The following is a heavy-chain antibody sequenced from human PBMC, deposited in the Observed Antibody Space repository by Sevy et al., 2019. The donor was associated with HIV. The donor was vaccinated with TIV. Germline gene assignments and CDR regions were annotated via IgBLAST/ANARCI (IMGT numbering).Heavy chain of an antibody. V-gene: IGHV3-53*01. CDR1: GFSVSSNY. Sequence: GGYLRLSCAASGFSVSSNYMRWVRQAPGKGLEWVSIIYSGGSTYYADSVKGRFTISRDNSKNTLYLQMNSLRAEDTAVYYCARDRRKEWLARGYYDYGMDVWGQGTTVTVSS. CDR2: IYSGGST. J-gene: IGHJ6*02. CDR3: ARDRRKEWLARGYYDYGMDV. D-gene: IGHD6-19*01.